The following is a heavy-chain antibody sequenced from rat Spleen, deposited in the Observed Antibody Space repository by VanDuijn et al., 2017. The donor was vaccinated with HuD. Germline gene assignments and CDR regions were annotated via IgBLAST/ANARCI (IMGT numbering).Heavy chain of an antibody. V-gene: IGHV5-29*01. J-gene: IGHJ2*01. CDR2: ISYDGSTT. CDR1: GFIFSDYG. CDR3: ARQRGDYFDY. Sequence: EVQLVESGGGLVQPGRPLKLSCAASGFIFSDYGMAWVRQAPTKGLEWVATISYDGSTTYYRDSVKGRFTISRDNAKSTLYLQMDSLRSEDTATYYCARQRGDYFDYWGQGVMVTVSS.